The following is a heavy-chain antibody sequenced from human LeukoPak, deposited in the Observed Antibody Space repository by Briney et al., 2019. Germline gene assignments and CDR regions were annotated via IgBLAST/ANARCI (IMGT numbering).Heavy chain of an antibody. V-gene: IGHV4-59*01. CDR1: GGSISSYY. J-gene: IGHJ5*02. CDR2: TYYSGST. Sequence: SETLSLTCTVSGGSISSYYWSWLRQPPGKGLEWLGYTYYSGSTNYNPSLKSRVTISVDTSKNQFSLKLSSVTAADTAVYYCAREGGSGSGDGWFDPWGQGTLVTVSS. CDR3: AREGGSGSGDGWFDP. D-gene: IGHD3-10*01.